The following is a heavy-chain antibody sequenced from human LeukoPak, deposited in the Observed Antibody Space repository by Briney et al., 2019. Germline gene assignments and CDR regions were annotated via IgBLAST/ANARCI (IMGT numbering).Heavy chain of an antibody. D-gene: IGHD4-17*01. Sequence: SETLSLTCAVYGGSFSGYYWSWIRQPPGKGLEWIGEINHSGSTNYNPSLKSRVTISVDTSKNQFSLKLSSVTAADTAVYYCAARPDYGEGVWFDPWGQGTLVTVSS. J-gene: IGHJ5*02. CDR3: AARPDYGEGVWFDP. V-gene: IGHV4-34*01. CDR2: INHSGST. CDR1: GGSFSGYY.